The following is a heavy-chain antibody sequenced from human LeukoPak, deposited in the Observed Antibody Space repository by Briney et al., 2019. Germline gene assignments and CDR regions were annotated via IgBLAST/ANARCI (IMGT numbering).Heavy chain of an antibody. CDR2: ISYDGSNK. CDR3: AKVAKGNIVVVTALDY. Sequence: PGGSLRLSCGASGFTFSSYAMHWVRQAPGKGLEWVAIISYDGSNKFYADSVKGRFTISRDNSKNTLYLQMNSLGPEDTAMYYCAKVAKGNIVVVTALDYRGPGTLVTVSS. V-gene: IGHV3-30*18. J-gene: IGHJ4*02. D-gene: IGHD2-21*02. CDR1: GFTFSSYA.